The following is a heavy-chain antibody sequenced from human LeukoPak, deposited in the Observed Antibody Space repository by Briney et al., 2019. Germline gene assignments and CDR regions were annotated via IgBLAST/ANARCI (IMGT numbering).Heavy chain of an antibody. CDR3: ARDGYGLLAFDI. CDR1: GGSISSSSYY. J-gene: IGHJ3*02. V-gene: IGHV4-61*01. Sequence: SETLSLTCTVSGGSISSSSYYWGWIRQPPGKGLEWIGYIYYSGSTNYNPSLKSRVTISVDTSKNQFSLKLSSVTAADTAVYYCARDGYGLLAFDIWGQGTMVTVSS. CDR2: IYYSGST. D-gene: IGHD2-2*03.